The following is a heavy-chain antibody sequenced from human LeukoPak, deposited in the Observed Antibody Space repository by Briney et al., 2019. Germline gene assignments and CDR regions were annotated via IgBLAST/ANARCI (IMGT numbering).Heavy chain of an antibody. Sequence: SETLSLNCTVSGYFITGGYYWAWVRQPPGKGLEWIGHVYQSGTTYYNPSLRSRVIISVDTSENQFSLKLSSVTAADTALYYCARVLETYSRIGPTEFYFEFWGPGSLVTVSS. CDR2: VYQSGTT. CDR1: GYFITGGYY. CDR3: ARVLETYSRIGPTEFYFEF. V-gene: IGHV4-38-2*02. D-gene: IGHD4-11*01. J-gene: IGHJ4*02.